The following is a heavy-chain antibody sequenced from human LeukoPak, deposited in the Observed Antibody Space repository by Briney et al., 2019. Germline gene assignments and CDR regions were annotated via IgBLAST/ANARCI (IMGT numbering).Heavy chain of an antibody. J-gene: IGHJ3*02. CDR2: ISSSSSTI. D-gene: IGHD3-3*01. V-gene: IGHV3-48*01. Sequence: GSLRLSCAASGFTFSSYSMNWVRQAPGKGLEWVSYISSSSSTIYYADSVKGRFTISRDNAKNSLYLQMNSLRAEDTAVYYCASTGEGPYDFWSGYPNDAFDIWGQGTMVTVSS. CDR3: ASTGEGPYDFWSGYPNDAFDI. CDR1: GFTFSSYS.